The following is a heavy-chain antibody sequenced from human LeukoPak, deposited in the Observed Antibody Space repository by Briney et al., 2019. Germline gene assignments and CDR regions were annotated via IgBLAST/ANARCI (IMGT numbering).Heavy chain of an antibody. Sequence: GGSLRLSCAASGFTFSGSAIHWVRQASGKGLEWVGRIRSKANYYATRYAASLQGRFTVSRDDSKNTAFLRMNSLQVEDTAVYYCLRLGDYGDYKGPWGQGTLVTVSS. D-gene: IGHD4-17*01. CDR2: IRSKANYYAT. V-gene: IGHV3-73*01. J-gene: IGHJ5*02. CDR1: GFTFSGSA. CDR3: LRLGDYGDYKGP.